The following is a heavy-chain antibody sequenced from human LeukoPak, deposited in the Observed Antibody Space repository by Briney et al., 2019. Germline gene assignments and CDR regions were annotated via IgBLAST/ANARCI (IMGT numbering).Heavy chain of an antibody. D-gene: IGHD6-19*01. CDR2: IYQSGST. CDR3: ARTQGQWLPSFDY. V-gene: IGHV4-61*05. CDR1: GDSIKNKNYY. Sequence: SETLSLTCTVSGDSIKNKNYYWGWIRQPPGKGLEWIGYIYQSGSTDYNPSLKSRVTISVGTSKNQFSLKLSSVTAADTAVYYCARTQGQWLPSFDYWGQGTLVTVSS. J-gene: IGHJ4*02.